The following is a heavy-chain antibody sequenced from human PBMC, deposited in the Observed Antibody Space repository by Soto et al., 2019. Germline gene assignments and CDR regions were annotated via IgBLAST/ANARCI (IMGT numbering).Heavy chain of an antibody. CDR1: GGSISSGGYY. CDR3: ARDRLQLTPWFDP. D-gene: IGHD5-18*01. V-gene: IGHV4-31*03. J-gene: IGHJ5*02. Sequence: SETLSLTCTVSGGSISSGGYYWSWIRQHPGKGLEWIGYIYYSGSTYYNPSLKSRVTISVDTSKNQFSLKLSSVTAADTAVYYCARDRLQLTPWFDPWGQGTLVTVSS. CDR2: IYYSGST.